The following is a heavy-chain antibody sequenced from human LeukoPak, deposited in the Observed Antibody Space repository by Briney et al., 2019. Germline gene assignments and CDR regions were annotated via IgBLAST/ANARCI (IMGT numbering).Heavy chain of an antibody. Sequence: PGGSLRLSCAASGLTLSSYAMSWVRQAPGKGLEWVSAISVGGNTYHADSVKGRFTISRDSSKNTLYLQMNRLRAEDAAVYYCAKAPVTTCSGAYCYPFDYWGQGTLVTVSS. CDR2: ISVGGNT. V-gene: IGHV3-23*01. J-gene: IGHJ4*02. CDR3: AKAPVTTCSGAYCYPFDY. CDR1: GLTLSSYA. D-gene: IGHD2-21*01.